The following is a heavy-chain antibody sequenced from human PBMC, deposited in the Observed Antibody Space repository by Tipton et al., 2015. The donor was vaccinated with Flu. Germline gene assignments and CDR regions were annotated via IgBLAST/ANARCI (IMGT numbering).Heavy chain of an antibody. Sequence: TLSLTCTVSGGSISSYYWSWIRQPAGKGLEWIGRIYTSGSTNYNPSLKSRVTMSVDTSKNQFSLKLSSVTAADTAVYYCARGSEGSGSYYNVFLGYYYGMDVWGQGITVTVSS. CDR3: ARGSEGSGSYYNVFLGYYYGMDV. V-gene: IGHV4-4*07. D-gene: IGHD3-10*01. CDR1: GGSISSYY. CDR2: IYTSGST. J-gene: IGHJ6*02.